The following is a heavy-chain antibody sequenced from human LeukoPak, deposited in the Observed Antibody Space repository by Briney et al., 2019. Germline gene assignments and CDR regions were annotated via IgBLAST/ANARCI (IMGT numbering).Heavy chain of an antibody. CDR2: INSDGSST. CDR1: GFTFSSYW. D-gene: IGHD3-22*01. V-gene: IGHV3-74*01. J-gene: IGHJ4*02. Sequence: PTGGSLRLSCAASGFTFSSYWMHWVRQAPGKGLVWVSRINSDGSSTGYADSVKGRFTISRDNAKNTLYLQMNSLRAVDTAVYYCARDDNYYDSSGYAAPDYWGQGTLVTVSS. CDR3: ARDDNYYDSSGYAAPDY.